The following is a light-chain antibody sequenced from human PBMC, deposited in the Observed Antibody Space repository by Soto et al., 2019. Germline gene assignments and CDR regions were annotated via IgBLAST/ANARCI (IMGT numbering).Light chain of an antibody. V-gene: IGKV1-33*01. CDR3: QQYDNLPALT. Sequence: DIQMTQSPSSLSASVGDRVTITCQASQDINNYLNWYQQKPGKAPKLLIYDASHLETGVPSRFSGDGSGTDFTFTISSLQPEDFATYYCQQYDNLPALTFGGGTKLEIK. J-gene: IGKJ4*01. CDR2: DAS. CDR1: QDINNY.